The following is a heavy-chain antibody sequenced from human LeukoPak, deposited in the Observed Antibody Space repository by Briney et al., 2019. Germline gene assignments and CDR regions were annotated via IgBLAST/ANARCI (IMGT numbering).Heavy chain of an antibody. CDR2: IRYDGSNK. D-gene: IGHD6-13*01. CDR3: AKQREGTSWSPDH. V-gene: IGHV3-30*02. Sequence: GGSLRLSCAASGFTFSSYGMHWVRQAPGKGLEWVAFIRYDGSNKYYADSVKGRFTISRDNSKNTLYLQMNSLRAEDTAVYYCAKQREGTSWSPDHWGQGTLVTVTS. CDR1: GFTFSSYG. J-gene: IGHJ4*02.